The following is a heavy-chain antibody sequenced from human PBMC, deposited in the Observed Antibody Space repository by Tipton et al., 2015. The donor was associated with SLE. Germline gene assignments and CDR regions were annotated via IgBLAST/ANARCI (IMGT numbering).Heavy chain of an antibody. Sequence: LVQPSETLSLTCAVSGASIRTYYWSWIRQSPGKGLEWIGHMYHSGSTNYNPSLASRVTISIDKSKNQLSLTLNSVTTADTAMYYCARGTPFMEWERNWFDPWGQGTLVTVSS. CDR1: GASIRTYY. CDR3: ARGTPFMEWERNWFDP. J-gene: IGHJ5*01. D-gene: IGHD3-3*01. V-gene: IGHV4-59*01. CDR2: MYHSGST.